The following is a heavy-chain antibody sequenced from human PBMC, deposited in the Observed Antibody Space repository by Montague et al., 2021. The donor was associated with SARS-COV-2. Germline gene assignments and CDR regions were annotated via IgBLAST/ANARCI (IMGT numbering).Heavy chain of an antibody. J-gene: IGHJ4*02. D-gene: IGHD6-25*01. CDR1: GFTFSNYG. V-gene: IGHV3-33*08. Sequence: SLRLSCAASGFTFSNYGMHWVRQAPGKGLEWVAVIWYDGSNKWYAESVKGRFTIARDNSKNTVNLQMNRLRAEDTALYYCARDRADGSGWQNTFDNWGQGTLVTVSS. CDR3: ARDRADGSGWQNTFDN. CDR2: IWYDGSNK.